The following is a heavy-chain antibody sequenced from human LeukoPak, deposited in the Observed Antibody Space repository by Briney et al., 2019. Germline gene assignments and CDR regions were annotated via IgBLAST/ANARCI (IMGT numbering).Heavy chain of an antibody. CDR2: IYSAGST. V-gene: IGHV4-4*07. CDR1: GGSIRSYY. CDR3: ARDRDHAAGAGWFDP. J-gene: IGHJ5*02. D-gene: IGHD2-15*01. Sequence: SESLSLTCTVSGGSIRSYYWSWIRRPAGKGLEWIGRIYSAGSTNYNPSLKSRLTMSVDTSKNQFSLRLSSVTAADTAVYYCARDRDHAAGAGWFDPWGQGTLVTVSS.